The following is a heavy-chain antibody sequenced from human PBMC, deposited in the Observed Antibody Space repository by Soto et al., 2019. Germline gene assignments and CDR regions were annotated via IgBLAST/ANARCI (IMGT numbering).Heavy chain of an antibody. CDR3: TKTAESMITFGGVNYYYYGMDV. Sequence: EVQLVESGGGLVKPGGSLRLSCAASGFTFSNAWMNWVRQAPGKGLEWVGRIKSKTDGGTTDYAAPVKGRFTISRDDSKNTLYLQMNSLKTEDTAVYYCTKTAESMITFGGVNYYYYGMDVWGQGTTVTVSS. CDR2: IKSKTDGGTT. J-gene: IGHJ6*02. V-gene: IGHV3-15*07. D-gene: IGHD3-16*01. CDR1: GFTFSNAW.